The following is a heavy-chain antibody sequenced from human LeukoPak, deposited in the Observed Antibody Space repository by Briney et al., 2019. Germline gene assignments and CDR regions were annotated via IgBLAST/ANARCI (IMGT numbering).Heavy chain of an antibody. Sequence: ASVKVSCKASGYTFTGYYMHWVRQAPGQGLEWMGWINPNSGGTNYAQKFQGRVTMTRDTSISTAYMELSRLRSDDTAVYYCARDGVYGDYRGNYYYYHMDVWGKGTTVTVSS. D-gene: IGHD4-17*01. J-gene: IGHJ6*03. CDR2: INPNSGGT. CDR3: ARDGVYGDYRGNYYYYHMDV. CDR1: GYTFTGYY. V-gene: IGHV1-2*02.